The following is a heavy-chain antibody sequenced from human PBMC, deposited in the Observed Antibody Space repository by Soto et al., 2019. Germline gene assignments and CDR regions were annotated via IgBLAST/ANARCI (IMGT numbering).Heavy chain of an antibody. J-gene: IGHJ4*02. Sequence: EVQLVESGGGLVQPGGSLRLSCAASGFTFSSYWMSWVRQAPGKGLEWVANIKQDGSEKYYVDSVKGRFTISRDNAKNSLYVQMNSLRAEDTAVYYCARDGGTWIHLWFPFPERAPDYWGQGTLVTVSS. V-gene: IGHV3-7*03. D-gene: IGHD5-18*01. CDR1: GFTFSSYW. CDR3: ARDGGTWIHLWFPFPERAPDY. CDR2: IKQDGSEK.